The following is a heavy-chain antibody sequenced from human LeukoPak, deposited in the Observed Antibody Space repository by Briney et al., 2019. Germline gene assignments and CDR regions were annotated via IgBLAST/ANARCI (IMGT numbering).Heavy chain of an antibody. J-gene: IGHJ4*02. D-gene: IGHD2-2*01. CDR3: ARDRTKYCSSTSCPLDY. CDR1: GYTFSGYY. CDR2: INPNSGGA. Sequence: ASVKVSCKTSGYTFSGYYMHWVRQAPGQGLEWMGWINPNSGGANYAQKLQGRVTMTRDTSISTAYMELSRLRPDDTAVYYCARDRTKYCSSTSCPLDYWGQGSLVTVSS. V-gene: IGHV1-2*02.